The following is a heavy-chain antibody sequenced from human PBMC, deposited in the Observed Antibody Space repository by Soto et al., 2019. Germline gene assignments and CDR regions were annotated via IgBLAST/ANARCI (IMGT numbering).Heavy chain of an antibody. CDR1: VYTFTSYA. J-gene: IGHJ3*02. D-gene: IGHD3-22*01. V-gene: IGHV1-3*01. CDR2: INAGNGNT. CDR3: ARERVNYYDSSGHDAFDI. Sequence: GXSVKVSCKASVYTFTSYAMHWVRQAPGQSLEWMGWINAGNGNTKYSQKFQGRVTITRDTSASTAYMELSSLRSEDTAVYYCARERVNYYDSSGHDAFDIWGQGTMVTVSS.